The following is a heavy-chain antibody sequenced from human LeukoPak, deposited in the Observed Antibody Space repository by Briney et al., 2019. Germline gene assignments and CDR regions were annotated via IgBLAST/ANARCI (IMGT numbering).Heavy chain of an antibody. D-gene: IGHD6-13*01. CDR2: ISGSGGST. J-gene: IGHJ3*02. CDR3: AKRIAAAGRRVDAFDI. Sequence: GGSLRLSCAASGFTFSSYAMSWVRQAPGKGLEWVSAISGSGGSTYYADSVKGRLTISRDNSKNTLYLQMNSLRAEDTAVYYCAKRIAAAGRRVDAFDIWGQGTMVTVSS. V-gene: IGHV3-23*01. CDR1: GFTFSSYA.